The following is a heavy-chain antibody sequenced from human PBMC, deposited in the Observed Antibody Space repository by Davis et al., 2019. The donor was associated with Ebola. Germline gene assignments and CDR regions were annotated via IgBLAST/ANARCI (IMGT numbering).Heavy chain of an antibody. CDR3: AREVAAAGTGRYYYYYGMDV. CDR2: ISAYNGNT. J-gene: IGHJ6*02. D-gene: IGHD6-13*01. V-gene: IGHV1-18*01. Sequence: AASVKVSCKASGYTFTSYGISWVRQAPGQGLEWMGWISAYNGNTNYAQKLQGRVTMTTDTSTSTAYMELRSLRSDDTAVYYCAREVAAAGTGRYYYYYGMDVWGQGTTVTVSS. CDR1: GYTFTSYG.